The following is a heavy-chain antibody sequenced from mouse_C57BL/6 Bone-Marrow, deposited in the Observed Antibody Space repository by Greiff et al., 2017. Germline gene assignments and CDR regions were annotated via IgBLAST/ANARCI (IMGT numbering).Heavy chain of an antibody. CDR2: IDPGSGST. Sequence: QVQLQQSGAELVKPGASVKMSCKASGYTFTSYWITWVKQRPGQGLEWIGDIDPGSGSTNYNEKFKSKATLTVDTSSSTAYMQLSSLTSEDSAVYYCAGGLRRYWYFDVWGTGTTVTVSS. CDR3: AGGLRRYWYFDV. V-gene: IGHV1-55*01. J-gene: IGHJ1*03. D-gene: IGHD2-4*01. CDR1: GYTFTSYW.